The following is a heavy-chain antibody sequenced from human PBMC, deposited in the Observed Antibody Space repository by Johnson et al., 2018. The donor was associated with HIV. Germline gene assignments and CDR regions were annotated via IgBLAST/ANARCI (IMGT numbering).Heavy chain of an antibody. V-gene: IGHV3-33*08. CDR3: ARGGSSGWSGFLAFDI. CDR1: GFTFSSYG. J-gene: IGHJ3*02. CDR2: ISFDGGDK. Sequence: QMLLVESGGGVVQPGGSLRLSCAASGFTFSSYGMHWVRQAPGKGLEWVAVISFDGGDKYYADSVKGRFTISRDNAKNSLYLQMNSLRAEDTAIYYCARGGSSGWSGFLAFDIWGQGTMVTVSS. D-gene: IGHD6-19*01.